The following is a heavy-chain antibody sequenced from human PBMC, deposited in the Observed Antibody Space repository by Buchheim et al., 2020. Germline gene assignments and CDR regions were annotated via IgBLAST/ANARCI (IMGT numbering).Heavy chain of an antibody. CDR3: ARDPAGYCSSTSCYPGSYFDY. CDR1: GYTFTSYG. Sequence: QVQLVQSGAEVKKPGASVKVSCKASGYTFTSYGISWVQQAPGQGLEWMGWISGYNGNTNYAQKLQGRVTMTTDTSTSTAYMELRSLRSDDTAVYYCARDPAGYCSSTSCYPGSYFDYWGQGTL. D-gene: IGHD2-2*01. J-gene: IGHJ4*02. V-gene: IGHV1-18*01. CDR2: ISGYNGNT.